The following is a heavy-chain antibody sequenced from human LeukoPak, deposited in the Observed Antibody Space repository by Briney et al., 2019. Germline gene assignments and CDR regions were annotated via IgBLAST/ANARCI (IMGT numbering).Heavy chain of an antibody. V-gene: IGHV3-30-3*01. Sequence: GGSLRLSCAASGFTFSSYAMHWVRQAPGKGLEWVAVISYDGSNKYYADSVKGRFTISGDNSKNTLYLQMNSLRAEDTAVYYCARGPPWWEQQLVMYFDYWGQGTLVTVSS. CDR3: ARGPPWWEQQLVMYFDY. CDR1: GFTFSSYA. D-gene: IGHD6-13*01. CDR2: ISYDGSNK. J-gene: IGHJ4*02.